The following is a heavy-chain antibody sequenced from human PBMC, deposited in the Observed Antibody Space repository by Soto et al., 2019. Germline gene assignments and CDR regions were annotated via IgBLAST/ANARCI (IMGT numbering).Heavy chain of an antibody. CDR1: GGSIDNYY. V-gene: IGHV4-59*08. CDR3: ARHGFGPLHGLVDV. CDR2: ISYTGYS. J-gene: IGHJ6*02. Sequence: QVQFQESGPGLVKPSETLSLTCTVSGGSIDNYYCSWFRQPPGKALEWIGYISYTGYSAYNFSLTRRVPMSMDTSKTQFYLTLESVTATDTAVYYCARHGFGPLHGLVDVWGQGTTVIVSS. D-gene: IGHD3-10*01.